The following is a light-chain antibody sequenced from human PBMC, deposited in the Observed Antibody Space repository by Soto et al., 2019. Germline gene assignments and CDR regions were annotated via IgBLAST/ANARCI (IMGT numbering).Light chain of an antibody. CDR3: QQYNNWPPIT. CDR1: QSVSSSY. J-gene: IGKJ5*01. Sequence: IVVTPSPSTLSLTPGERATLSCRASQSVSSSYLAWYQQKPGQAPRLLIYGASTRATGIPARFSGSGSGTEFTLTISSLQSEDFAVYYCQQYNNWPPITFGQGTRLEIK. V-gene: IGKV3-15*01. CDR2: GAS.